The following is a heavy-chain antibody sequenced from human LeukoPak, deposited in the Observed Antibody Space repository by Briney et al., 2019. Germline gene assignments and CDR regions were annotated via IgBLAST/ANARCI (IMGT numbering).Heavy chain of an antibody. CDR2: ISNSGSTI. V-gene: IGHV3-11*04. D-gene: IGHD3-22*01. Sequence: KSGGSLRLSCAASGFTFSDYYMSWIRQAPGKGLEWVSYISNSGSTIYYADSVKGRFTISRDNSKNTVFLQMNSLSTEDTAVYSCFTGSAYYYDSWGQGTLVTVSS. CDR1: GFTFSDYY. CDR3: FTGSAYYYDS. J-gene: IGHJ5*01.